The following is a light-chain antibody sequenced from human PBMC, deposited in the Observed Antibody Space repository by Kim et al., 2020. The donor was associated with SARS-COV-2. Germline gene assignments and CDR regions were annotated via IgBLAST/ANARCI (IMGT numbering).Light chain of an antibody. J-gene: IGKJ4*01. CDR3: QQRSNWPLS. CDR1: QSVSRS. CDR2: DAF. Sequence: EIVLTQSPATLSLSPGERATLSCRASQSVSRSLAWYQQKPGQAPRLLIYDAFNRATDVPARFTGSGSGTDFTLTISRLEPEDFAVYFCQQRSNWPLSFGGGTKVDIK. V-gene: IGKV3-11*01.